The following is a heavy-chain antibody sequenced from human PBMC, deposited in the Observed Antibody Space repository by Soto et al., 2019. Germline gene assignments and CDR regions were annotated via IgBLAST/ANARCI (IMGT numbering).Heavy chain of an antibody. CDR3: AKLRATDYYGSGSGFDY. CDR1: GFTFSSYA. Sequence: GGSLRLSCAASGFTFSSYAMSWVRQAPGKGLEWVSAISGSGGSTYYADSVKGRFTISRDNSKNTLYLQMNSLRAEDTAVYYCAKLRATDYYGSGSGFDYWGQGTLVTVSS. V-gene: IGHV3-23*01. D-gene: IGHD3-10*01. J-gene: IGHJ4*02. CDR2: ISGSGGST.